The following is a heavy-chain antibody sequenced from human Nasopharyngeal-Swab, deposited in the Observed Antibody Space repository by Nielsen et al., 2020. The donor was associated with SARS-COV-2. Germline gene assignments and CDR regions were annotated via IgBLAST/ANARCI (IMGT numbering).Heavy chain of an antibody. CDR3: ARERTAPGTLYYFDY. CDR2: IHQSGST. Sequence: RQAPGKGLEWMGFIHQSGSTTYSPSLKSRLTMSVDTSKNQFSLKLTSVTAADTALCYCARERTAPGTLYYFDYWGQGTPVTVSS. D-gene: IGHD1/OR15-1a*01. V-gene: IGHV4-30-2*05. J-gene: IGHJ4*02.